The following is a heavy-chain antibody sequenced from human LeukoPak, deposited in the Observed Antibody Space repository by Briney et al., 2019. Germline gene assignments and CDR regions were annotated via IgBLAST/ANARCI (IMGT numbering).Heavy chain of an antibody. CDR3: ATSAGTIYTWFDP. CDR1: GGSISSYY. D-gene: IGHD1-1*01. V-gene: IGHV4-59*01. CDR2: IYYSGNT. J-gene: IGHJ5*02. Sequence: PSETLSLTCTVSGGSISSYYWSWIRQPPGKGLEWIGYIYYSGNTNYNPSLKSRVTISVDTSKNQLSLKLSSVTAADTAVYYCATSAGTIYTWFDPWGQGTLVTVSS.